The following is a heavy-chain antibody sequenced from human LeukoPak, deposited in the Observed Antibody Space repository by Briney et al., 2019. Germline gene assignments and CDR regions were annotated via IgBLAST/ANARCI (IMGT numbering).Heavy chain of an antibody. CDR2: ISSSSSTI. CDR3: TGVFDP. V-gene: IGHV3-48*01. J-gene: IGHJ5*02. Sequence: GGSLRLSCAASGFTFSSYSMNWVRQAPGKGLEWVSYISSSSSTIYYADSVKGRFTISRDNAKNSLYLQMNNLKTEDTAIYYCTGVFDPWGQGTLVTVSS. CDR1: GFTFSSYS. D-gene: IGHD1-1*01.